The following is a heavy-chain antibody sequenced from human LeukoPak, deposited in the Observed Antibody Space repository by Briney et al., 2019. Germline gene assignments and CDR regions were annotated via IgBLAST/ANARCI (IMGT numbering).Heavy chain of an antibody. CDR1: GGTFSSYA. CDR3: ARTVRGTIFGVVIPYGMDV. CDR2: IIPILGIA. V-gene: IGHV1-69*04. D-gene: IGHD3-3*01. J-gene: IGHJ6*02. Sequence: SVTVSCTAPGGTFSSYAISWVRQAPGQGLAWLGRIIPILGIANYAQKFQGRVTITADKSTSTAYMELSSLRSEDTAVYYCARTVRGTIFGVVIPYGMDVWGQGTTVTVSS.